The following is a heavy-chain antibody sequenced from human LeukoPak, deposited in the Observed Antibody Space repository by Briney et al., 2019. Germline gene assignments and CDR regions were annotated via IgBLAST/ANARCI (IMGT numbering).Heavy chain of an antibody. CDR1: GFTFSSYA. J-gene: IGHJ4*02. Sequence: GGSLRLSCAASGFTFSSYAMSWVRQAPGKGLEWVSDISGSGGSTYYADSVKGRFTISRDNSKNTLYLQMNSLRAEDTAVYYCGKDEGYCSGGSCYYFDYWGQGTLVTVSS. CDR3: GKDEGYCSGGSCYYFDY. CDR2: ISGSGGST. D-gene: IGHD2-15*01. V-gene: IGHV3-23*01.